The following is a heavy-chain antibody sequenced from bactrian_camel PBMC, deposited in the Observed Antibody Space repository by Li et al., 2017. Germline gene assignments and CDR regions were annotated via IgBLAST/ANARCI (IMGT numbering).Heavy chain of an antibody. CDR1: GFTFSSCH. CDR3: TARGDSYGY. V-gene: IGHV3S7*01. Sequence: QVQLVESGGGLVSPGGSRRLSCLASGFTFSSCHMAWVRQAPGKGLEWVSGISKDGSRTYYADSVKGRFTISRDNAKNTVYLQMNSLKSEDTALYYCTARGDSYGYWGQGTQVTVS. D-gene: IGHD4*01. J-gene: IGHJ4*01. CDR2: ISKDGSRT.